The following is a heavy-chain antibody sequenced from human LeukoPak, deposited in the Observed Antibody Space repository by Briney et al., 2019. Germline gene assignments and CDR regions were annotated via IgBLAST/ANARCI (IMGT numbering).Heavy chain of an antibody. CDR2: LSGRGGGT. V-gene: IGHV3-23*01. CDR1: GFIFTTYW. CDR3: AKRGVVIRVFLVGFHKEAYYFDS. D-gene: IGHD3-10*01. Sequence: GGSLRLSCAASGFIFTTYWMSWVRQAPGKGLEWVAGLSGRGGGTNYADSVQGRFTISRDNPKNTLYLQMNSLRAEDTAVYFCAKRGVVIRVFLVGFHKEAYYFDSWGQGALVTVSS. J-gene: IGHJ4*02.